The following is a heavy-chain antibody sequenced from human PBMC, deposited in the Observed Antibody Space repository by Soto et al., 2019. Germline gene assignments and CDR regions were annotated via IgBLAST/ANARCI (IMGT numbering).Heavy chain of an antibody. CDR1: GGTFSSST. D-gene: IGHD3-3*01. CDR2: IIPILGIA. J-gene: IGHJ6*03. V-gene: IGHV1-69*02. Sequence: QVRLVQSGAEVKKPGSSVKVSCKASGGTFSSSTISWVRQAPGQGHEWMGRIIPILGIAYYAQKFQGRVTITADKSTSTDYMELSSLSREDRAVYYCARALSYYDFWSGYSFRFDQQEYYYYYMDVWGKGTTVTVS. CDR3: ARALSYYDFWSGYSFRFDQQEYYYYYMDV.